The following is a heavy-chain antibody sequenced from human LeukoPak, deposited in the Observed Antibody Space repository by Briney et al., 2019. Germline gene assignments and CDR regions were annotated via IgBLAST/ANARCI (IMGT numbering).Heavy chain of an antibody. D-gene: IGHD3-10*01. J-gene: IGHJ4*02. CDR3: DPHYYGSGRRTQNDC. Sequence: GGSLRLSCAASGFTFSSYAMSWVRQAPGKGLEWVSAISGSGANIYYADSVRGRFTISRDNIKNTVYLQMNSLRAEDTAVYYCDPHYYGSGRRTQNDCGAQGTLVTVSS. CDR2: ISGSGANI. CDR1: GFTFSSYA. V-gene: IGHV3-23*01.